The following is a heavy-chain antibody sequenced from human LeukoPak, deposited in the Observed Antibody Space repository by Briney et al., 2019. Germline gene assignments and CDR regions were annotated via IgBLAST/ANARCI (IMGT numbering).Heavy chain of an antibody. J-gene: IGHJ4*02. D-gene: IGHD3-16*01. CDR3: AKGPAKGEYYFDY. Sequence: GGSLRLSCAASAFTFSSYAMSWVRQAPGKGLEWVSAISGSGGSTYYADSVKGRFTISRDNSKNTLYLQMNSLRAEDTAVYYCAKGPAKGEYYFDYWGQGTLVTVSS. CDR1: AFTFSSYA. V-gene: IGHV3-23*01. CDR2: ISGSGGST.